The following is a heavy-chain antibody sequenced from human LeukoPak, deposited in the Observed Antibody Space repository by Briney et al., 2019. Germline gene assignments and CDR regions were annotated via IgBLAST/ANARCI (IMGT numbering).Heavy chain of an antibody. CDR3: AAGAVVPTGKMGRQTYYYYGMDV. V-gene: IGHV3-33*01. J-gene: IGHJ6*04. CDR2: IWYDGSNK. D-gene: IGHD2-2*01. Sequence: PGRSLRLSCAASGFTFSSYGMHWVRQAPGKGLEWVAVIWYDGSNKYYADSVKGRFTISRDNSKNTLYLQMNSLRAEDTAVYYCAAGAVVPTGKMGRQTYYYYGMDVWGKGTTVTVSS. CDR1: GFTFSSYG.